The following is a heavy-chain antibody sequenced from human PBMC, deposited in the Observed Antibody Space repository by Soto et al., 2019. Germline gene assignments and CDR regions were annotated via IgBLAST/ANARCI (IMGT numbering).Heavy chain of an antibody. D-gene: IGHD6-19*01. Sequence: PSETLSLTCTVSGGSISISSYYWGWIRQPPGKGLEWIGSIYYSGSTYYNPSLKSRVTISVDTSKNQFSLKLSSVTAADTAVYYCARGVAVAGDFDYWGQGTLVTVSS. CDR3: ARGVAVAGDFDY. V-gene: IGHV4-39*01. J-gene: IGHJ4*02. CDR2: IYYSGST. CDR1: GGSISISSYY.